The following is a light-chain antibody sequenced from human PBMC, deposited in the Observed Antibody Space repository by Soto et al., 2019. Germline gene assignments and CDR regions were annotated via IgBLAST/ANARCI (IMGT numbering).Light chain of an antibody. CDR1: QSIGSF. CDR3: QQHNDYSHVT. V-gene: IGKV1-5*01. Sequence: DIQMTQSPSTLSASVGDRVTISCRASQSIGSFLAWYQHKPGEAPKLLIYDASTLQSGVPSRFSGSGFGTTFTLTISGLQPDDFATYFCQQHNDYSHVTFGQGTKVEIK. CDR2: DAS. J-gene: IGKJ2*01.